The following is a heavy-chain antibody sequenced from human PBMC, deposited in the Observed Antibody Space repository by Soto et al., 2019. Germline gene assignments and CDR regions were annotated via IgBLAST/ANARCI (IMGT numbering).Heavy chain of an antibody. D-gene: IGHD3-16*02. CDR1: GGTFSSYA. J-gene: IGHJ6*02. V-gene: IGHV1-69*06. CDR3: AGVVIAIYYYGMDV. CDR2: IIPIFGTA. Sequence: SVKVSCKASGGTFSSYAISWVRQAPGQGLEWMGGIIPIFGTANYAQKFQGRVTVTADKSTSTAYMELSSLRSEDTAVYYCAGVVIAIYYYGMDVWGQGTTVTVSS.